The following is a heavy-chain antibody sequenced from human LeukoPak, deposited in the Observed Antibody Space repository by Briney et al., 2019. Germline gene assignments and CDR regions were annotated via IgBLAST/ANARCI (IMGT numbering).Heavy chain of an antibody. CDR3: AKTGYSSSSGALDYFDY. V-gene: IGHV3-33*06. CDR2: IWYDGSNK. J-gene: IGHJ4*02. Sequence: GRSLRLSCAASGFTFSRFAMHWVRQAPGKGLEWVAVIWYDGSNKYYADSVKGRFTISRDNSKNTLYLQMNSLRAEDTAVYYCAKTGYSSSSGALDYFDYWGQGTLVTVSS. CDR1: GFTFSRFA. D-gene: IGHD6-6*01.